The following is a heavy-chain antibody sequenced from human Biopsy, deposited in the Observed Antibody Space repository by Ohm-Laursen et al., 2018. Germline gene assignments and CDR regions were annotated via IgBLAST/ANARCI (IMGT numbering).Heavy chain of an antibody. Sequence: SDTLSLTCAVFGKTFSDYQWSWIRQPPGKGLEWIRQINQAGTTNYNPSLKSRVSISADASKYEFSLRLTSVTAADTAVYLCGNEVHGRDYWGLGAQVTASS. V-gene: IGHV4-34*08. CDR3: GNEVHGRDY. J-gene: IGHJ4*02. CDR1: GKTFSDYQ. D-gene: IGHD2-15*01. CDR2: INQAGTT.